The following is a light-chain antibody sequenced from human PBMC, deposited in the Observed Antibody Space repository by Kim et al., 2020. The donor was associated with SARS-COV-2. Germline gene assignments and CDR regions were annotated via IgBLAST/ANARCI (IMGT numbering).Light chain of an antibody. CDR3: QSYDSSLSGV. CDR1: SSNIGAGYG. Sequence: QSALTQPPSVSGAPGQRVTISCTGSSSNIGAGYGVHWYQQIPRTAPRLLIYDNINRPSGVPDRFSGSKSGTSASLAITGLQAEDEADYYCQSYDSSLSGVFGGGTQLTVL. J-gene: IGLJ3*02. V-gene: IGLV1-40*01. CDR2: DNI.